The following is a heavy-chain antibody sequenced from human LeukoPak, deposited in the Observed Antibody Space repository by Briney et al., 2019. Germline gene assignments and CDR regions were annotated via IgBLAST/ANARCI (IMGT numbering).Heavy chain of an antibody. D-gene: IGHD1-26*01. CDR1: GFTFSSYG. CDR3: ARAIVGAIGFSDY. V-gene: IGHV3-30*03. J-gene: IGHJ4*02. Sequence: GSLRLSCAASGFTFSSYGMHWVRQAPGKGLEWVAVISYDGSNKYYADSVKGRFTISRDNSKNTLYLQMNSLRAEDTAVYYCARAIVGAIGFSDYWGQGTLVTVSS. CDR2: ISYDGSNK.